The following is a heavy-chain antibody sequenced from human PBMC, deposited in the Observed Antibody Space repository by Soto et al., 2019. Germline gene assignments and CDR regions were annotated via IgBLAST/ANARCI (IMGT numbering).Heavy chain of an antibody. V-gene: IGHV4-59*12. D-gene: IGHD4-17*01. CDR3: ARELRYYYYGMDV. Sequence: SETLSLTCTVSGGSIRDYYWGWIRQSPGKGLEWIGYIYYTGTTKYNPSPKSRVTISVDSSKNQFSLKLDSVTAADTAVYYCARELRYYYYGMDVWGQGTTVTVSS. CDR1: GGSIRDYY. CDR2: IYYTGTT. J-gene: IGHJ6*02.